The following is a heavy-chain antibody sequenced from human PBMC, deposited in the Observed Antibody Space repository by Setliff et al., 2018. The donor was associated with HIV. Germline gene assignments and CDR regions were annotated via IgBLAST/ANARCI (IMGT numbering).Heavy chain of an antibody. J-gene: IGHJ4*01. V-gene: IGHV4-39*07. D-gene: IGHD6-19*01. CDR2: IYYSGST. Sequence: SETLSLTCTVSGGSISNNNYYWGWIRQPPGKGLEWIGSIYYSGSTYYSPSLRSRVTISVDRSKNQFSLRLSSVTAADTAVYYCARGYSSGWTGYFDYWG. CDR3: ARGYSSGWTGYFDY. CDR1: GGSISNNNYY.